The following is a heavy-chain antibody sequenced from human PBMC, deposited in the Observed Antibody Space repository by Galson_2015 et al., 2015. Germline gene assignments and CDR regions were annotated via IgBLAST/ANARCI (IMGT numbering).Heavy chain of an antibody. CDR1: GFTVSSNY. J-gene: IGHJ4*02. CDR3: ARDTRPSGSFDY. D-gene: IGHD1-26*01. V-gene: IGHV3-53*01. Sequence: SLRLSCAASGFTVSSNYMSWVRQAPGKGLEWVSVIYSGGSTYYADSVKGRFTISRDNSKNTLYLQMNSLRAEDTAVYYCARDTRPSGSFDYWGQGTLVTVSS. CDR2: IYSGGST.